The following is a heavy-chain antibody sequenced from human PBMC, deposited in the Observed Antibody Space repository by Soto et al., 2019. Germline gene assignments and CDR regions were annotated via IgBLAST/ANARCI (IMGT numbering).Heavy chain of an antibody. CDR1: GGAINDHY. CDR2: IYYNGNT. Sequence: KTSETLSLTCTLSGGAINDHYWSFIRQPPGKGLERIGYIYYNGNTNYNPSLESRLTISVDRSRNQFSLRLTSMTAADTAVYYCARVRTGYFDYWGRGALVTVSS. CDR3: ARVRTGYFDY. J-gene: IGHJ4*02. V-gene: IGHV4-59*11. D-gene: IGHD3-9*01.